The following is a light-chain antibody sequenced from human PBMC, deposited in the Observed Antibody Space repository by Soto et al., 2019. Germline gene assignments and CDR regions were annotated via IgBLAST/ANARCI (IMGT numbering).Light chain of an antibody. CDR2: WAS. CDR1: QSVLYSSNNKNY. J-gene: IGKJ4*01. V-gene: IGKV4-1*01. CDR3: QQYYSNPELT. Sequence: DIVMTQSPDSLAVSLGERATINCKSSQSVLYSSNNKNYLAWYQQKPGHPPKRLIYWASTRESGVPDRFSGSGSGTDFALTISSLQAEDVAVYYCQQYYSNPELTFGGGTKVDIK.